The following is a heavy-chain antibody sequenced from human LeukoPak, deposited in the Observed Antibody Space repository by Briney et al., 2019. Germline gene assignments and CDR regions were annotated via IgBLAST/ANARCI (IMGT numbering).Heavy chain of an antibody. CDR1: GYSISSGYY. V-gene: IGHV4-38-2*01. CDR2: IYHSGST. J-gene: IGHJ6*03. D-gene: IGHD3-22*01. CDR3: ARHISGYYNYYYYYYMDV. Sequence: SETLSLTCGVSGYSISSGYYWGWIRQPPGKGLEWIGSIYHSGSTYYNPSLKSRVTISVDTSKNQFSLKLSSVTAADTVVYYCARHISGYYNYYYYYYMDVWGKGTTVTVSS.